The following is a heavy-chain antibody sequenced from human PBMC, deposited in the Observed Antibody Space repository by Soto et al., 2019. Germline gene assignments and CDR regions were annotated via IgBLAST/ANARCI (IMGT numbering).Heavy chain of an antibody. J-gene: IGHJ6*02. CDR2: IHHSGST. D-gene: IGHD4-17*01. Sequence: QLQLQESGSGLVKPSQTLSLTCAVSGGSISSGGYSWSWIRQPPGKGLEWIGYIHHSGSTYYNPSLKSRVTISVDRSKNQFSLKLSSVTAADTAVYYCAGRYYGDYVGGMDVWGQGTTVTVSS. V-gene: IGHV4-30-2*01. CDR1: GGSISSGGYS. CDR3: AGRYYGDYVGGMDV.